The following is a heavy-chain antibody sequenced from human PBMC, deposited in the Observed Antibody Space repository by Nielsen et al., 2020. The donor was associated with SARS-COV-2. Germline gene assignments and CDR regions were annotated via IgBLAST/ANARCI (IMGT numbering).Heavy chain of an antibody. CDR3: AREGECNNGVCYIRGMDV. Sequence: SETLSLTCAVYGGSFGRYYWTWIPQAPERGLEWIGEITDSGTADYNSSLRGRATISLDTSNNQISLRLNAVTAADTAVYYCAREGECNNGVCYIRGMDVWGKGTTVTVSP. CDR2: ITDSGTA. D-gene: IGHD2-8*01. CDR1: GGSFGRYY. J-gene: IGHJ6*04. V-gene: IGHV4-34*01.